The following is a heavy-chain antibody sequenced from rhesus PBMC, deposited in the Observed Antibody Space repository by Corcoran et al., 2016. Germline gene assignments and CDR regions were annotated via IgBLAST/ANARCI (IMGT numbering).Heavy chain of an antibody. Sequence: VQLQESGPGLVKPSETLSPTCAVSGGSLSGHYYWVWIRQPPGKGLEWIGKIYANSASTYSNPSLRSRVTISKDTSKNQFSLRLGSVTAADTAVYCCASQRGAAGTFRFDVWGPGVLVTVSS. CDR1: GGSLSGHYY. J-gene: IGHJ5-1*01. D-gene: IGHD6-31*01. CDR2: IYANSAST. V-gene: IGHV4S9*01. CDR3: ASQRGAAGTFRFDV.